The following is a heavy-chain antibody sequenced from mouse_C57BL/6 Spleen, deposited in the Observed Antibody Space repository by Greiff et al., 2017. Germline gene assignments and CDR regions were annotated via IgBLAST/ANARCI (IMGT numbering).Heavy chain of an antibody. D-gene: IGHD3-2*02. Sequence: LQQSGAELVKPGASVKLSCKASGYTFTSYWMHWVKQRPGQGLEWIGMIHPNSGSTNYNEKFKSKATLTVDKSSSTAYMQLSSLTSEDSAVYYCARGGDSSGYVPFAYWGQETLVTVSA. CDR3: ARGGDSSGYVPFAY. J-gene: IGHJ3*01. CDR1: GYTFTSYW. CDR2: IHPNSGST. V-gene: IGHV1-64*01.